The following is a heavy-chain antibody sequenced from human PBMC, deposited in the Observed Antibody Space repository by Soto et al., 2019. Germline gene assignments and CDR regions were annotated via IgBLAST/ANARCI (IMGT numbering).Heavy chain of an antibody. J-gene: IGHJ4*02. V-gene: IGHV3-30*18. CDR2: ISSNGIIT. CDR3: AKTSGGSYQEFDY. Sequence: QGQLVESGGGVVQPGRSLRLSCAGTGFILSNYGMHWVRQAPGKGLEWVAVISSNGIITYADSVKRRFTISRDNSKNTGNLQMNSLRAEDTGVYYCAKTSGGSYQEFDYWGQGTLVTVSS. D-gene: IGHD1-26*01. CDR1: GFILSNYG.